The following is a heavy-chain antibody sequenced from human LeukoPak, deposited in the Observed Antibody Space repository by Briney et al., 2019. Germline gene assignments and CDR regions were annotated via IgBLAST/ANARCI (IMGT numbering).Heavy chain of an antibody. CDR3: ARDKDYYDSSSGYAFDI. CDR2: INHSGST. Sequence: PSETLSLTCAVYGGSFSGYYWSWIRQPPGKGLEWIGEINHSGSTNYNPSLKSRVTISVDTSKNQFSLKLSSVTAADTAVYYCARDKDYYDSSSGYAFDIWGQGTMVTVSS. J-gene: IGHJ3*02. D-gene: IGHD3-22*01. CDR1: GGSFSGYY. V-gene: IGHV4-34*01.